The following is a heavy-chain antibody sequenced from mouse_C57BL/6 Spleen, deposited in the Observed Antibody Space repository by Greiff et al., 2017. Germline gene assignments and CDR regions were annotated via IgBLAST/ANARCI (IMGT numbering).Heavy chain of an antibody. CDR1: GYTFTSYW. CDR2: SYPGSGST. D-gene: IGHD2-3*01. J-gene: IGHJ3*01. V-gene: IGHV1-55*01. CDR3: ARRNYDGYYRFAY. Sequence: QVQLQQPGAELVKPGASVKMSCKASGYTFTSYWITWVKQRPGQGLEWIGDSYPGSGSTNYNEKFKSKATLTVDTSSSTAYMQLSSLTSEDSAVYYCARRNYDGYYRFAYWGQGTLVTVSA.